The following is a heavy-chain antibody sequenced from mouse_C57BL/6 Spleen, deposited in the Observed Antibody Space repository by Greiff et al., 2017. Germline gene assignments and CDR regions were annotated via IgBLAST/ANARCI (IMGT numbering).Heavy chain of an antibody. CDR2: INPGSGGT. V-gene: IGHV1-54*01. CDR1: GYAFTNYL. Sequence: QVQLQQSGTELVRPGTSVKVSCKASGYAFTNYLIQWVKQRPGQGLEWIGVINPGSGGTNYNEKFKSKETLTADKSSSTAYMQLSSLTSEDSAVYYCARWSDYWDYWGQGTTLTVSS. J-gene: IGHJ2*01. CDR3: ARWSDYWDY.